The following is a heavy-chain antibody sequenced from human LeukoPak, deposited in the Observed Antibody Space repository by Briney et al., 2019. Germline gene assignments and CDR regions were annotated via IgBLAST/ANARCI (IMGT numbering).Heavy chain of an antibody. CDR3: ASGSGSYRTPYYYMDV. D-gene: IGHD3-10*01. J-gene: IGHJ6*03. V-gene: IGHV3-53*01. Sequence: GGPLTLSCAACGFTVSSNYMSWVRQAPGKGLEWGSNIYNCGSTYYAHSLKGRFTISRDNSKKTLSLQMNSVRAEDTAVYYCASGSGSYRTPYYYMDVWGKGTTVTVSS. CDR1: GFTVSSNY. CDR2: IYNCGST.